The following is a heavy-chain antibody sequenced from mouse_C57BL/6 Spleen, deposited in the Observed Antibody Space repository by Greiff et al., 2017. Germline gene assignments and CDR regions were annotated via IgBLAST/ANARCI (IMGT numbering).Heavy chain of an antibody. CDR1: GYTFTSYW. CDR2: IYPGSGST. D-gene: IGHD1-1*01. V-gene: IGHV1-55*01. Sequence: QVQLKQPGAELVKPGASVKMSCKASGYTFTSYWITWVKQRPGQGLEWIGDIYPGSGSTNYNEKFKSKGTLTVDTSSSTAYMQLSSLTSEDSAVYNCARGATVSVYFDYWGQGTTLTVSS. J-gene: IGHJ2*01. CDR3: ARGATVSVYFDY.